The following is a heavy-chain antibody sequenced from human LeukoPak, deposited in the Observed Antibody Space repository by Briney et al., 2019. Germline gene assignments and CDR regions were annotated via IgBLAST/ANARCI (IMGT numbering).Heavy chain of an antibody. V-gene: IGHV3-23*01. Sequence: GGSLRLSCAASGFTFSSYAMSWVRQAPGKGLEWVSAISGSGDSTNYADSVKGRFTISRDNSKNSLYLQMNSLRAEDTALYYCARGPGSGSYYGPFDYWGQGTLVTVSS. CDR1: GFTFSSYA. CDR2: ISGSGDST. D-gene: IGHD1-26*01. CDR3: ARGPGSGSYYGPFDY. J-gene: IGHJ4*02.